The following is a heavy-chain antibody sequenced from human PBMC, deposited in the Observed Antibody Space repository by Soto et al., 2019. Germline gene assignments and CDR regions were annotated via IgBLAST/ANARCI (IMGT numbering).Heavy chain of an antibody. V-gene: IGHV3-9*01. CDR3: AKDMGSGYGYDAFDI. J-gene: IGHJ3*02. Sequence: GGSLRLSCAASGFTFDDYAMHWVRQAPGKGLEWVSGISWNSGSIGYADSVKGRFTISRDNAKNSLYLQMNSLRAEDTALYYCAKDMGSGYGYDAFDIWGQGTMVTVSS. CDR2: ISWNSGSI. CDR1: GFTFDDYA. D-gene: IGHD5-12*01.